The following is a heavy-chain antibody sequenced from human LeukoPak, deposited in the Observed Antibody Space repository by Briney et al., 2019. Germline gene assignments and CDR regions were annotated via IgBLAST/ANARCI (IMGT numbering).Heavy chain of an antibody. V-gene: IGHV3-15*01. CDR1: GFTFSNAW. D-gene: IGHD3-3*01. Sequence: KPGGSLRLSCAASGFTFSNAWMSWVRQAPGKGLEWVGRIKSKTDGGTTDYAAPAKGRFTISRDDSKNTLYLQMNSLKTEDTAVYYCSGWYYDFWSGYQPLTRIDYWGQGTLVTVSS. CDR2: IKSKTDGGTT. J-gene: IGHJ4*02. CDR3: SGWYYDFWSGYQPLTRIDY.